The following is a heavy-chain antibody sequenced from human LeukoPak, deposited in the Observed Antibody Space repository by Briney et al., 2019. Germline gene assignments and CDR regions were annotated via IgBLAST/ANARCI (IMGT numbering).Heavy chain of an antibody. CDR1: GYSISSGYY. D-gene: IGHD3-10*01. CDR2: IYHSGRT. Sequence: SETLSLTCTVSGYSISSGYYWGWIRQPPGKGLEWIGSIYHSGRTFYNPSLKSRVTISVDTSKNQFSLKLTSVTAADTAVYYCARTRYYYNSRSYGAPYYFDYWGQGTLVTVSS. J-gene: IGHJ4*02. CDR3: ARTRYYYNSRSYGAPYYFDY. V-gene: IGHV4-38-2*02.